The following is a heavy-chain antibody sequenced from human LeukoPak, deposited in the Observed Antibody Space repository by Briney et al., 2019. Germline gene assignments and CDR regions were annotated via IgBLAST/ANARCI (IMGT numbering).Heavy chain of an antibody. CDR2: INHSGST. V-gene: IGHV4-34*01. CDR3: ARGDSGSYLRLFDY. D-gene: IGHD1-26*01. Sequence: SETLSLTCAVYGGSFSGYYWSWIRQPPGKGLEWIGEINHSGSTNYNPSLKSRVTISVDTSKSQFSLKLSSVTAADTAVYYCARGDSGSYLRLFDYWGQGTLVTVSS. CDR1: GGSFSGYY. J-gene: IGHJ4*02.